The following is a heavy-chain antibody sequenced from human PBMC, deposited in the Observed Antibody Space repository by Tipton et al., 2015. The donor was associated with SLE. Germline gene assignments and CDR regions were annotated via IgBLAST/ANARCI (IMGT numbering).Heavy chain of an antibody. CDR2: ISSSSSTI. CDR1: GFTFSSYS. CDR3: ARPNLRFLEWLSYYYYGMDV. J-gene: IGHJ6*02. D-gene: IGHD3-3*01. Sequence: SLRLSCAASGFTFSSYSMNWVRQAPGKGLEWVSYISSSSSTIYYADSVKGRFTISRDNAKNSLYLQMNSLRAEDTAVYYCARPNLRFLEWLSYYYYGMDVWGQGTTVTVSS. V-gene: IGHV3-48*01.